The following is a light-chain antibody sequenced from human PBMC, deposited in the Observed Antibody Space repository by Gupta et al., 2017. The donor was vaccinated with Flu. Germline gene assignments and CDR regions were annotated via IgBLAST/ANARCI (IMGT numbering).Light chain of an antibody. CDR2: ELS. V-gene: IGLV2-14*03. Sequence: QSALTSPSAVSGSPGQPVTIAFTYTSSDIGNYNYVSWYRQHPGKAPKLVIYELSYRPSEVSSRFSGSKAGNTASLTISGLHAEDEADYYCCSRRTSNVHIFGTGTKVTVL. J-gene: IGLJ1*01. CDR3: CSRRTSNVHI. CDR1: SSDIGNYNY.